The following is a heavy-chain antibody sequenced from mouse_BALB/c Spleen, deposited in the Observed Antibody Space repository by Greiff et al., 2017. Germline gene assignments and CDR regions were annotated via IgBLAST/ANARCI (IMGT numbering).Heavy chain of an antibody. CDR2: IDPANGNT. CDR3: AKLVGY. J-gene: IGHJ2*01. CDR1: GFNIKDTY. V-gene: IGHV14-3*02. Sequence: EVKLQESGAELVKPGASVKLSCTASGFNIKDTYMHWVKQRPEQGLEWIGRIDPANGNTKYDPKFQGKATITADTSSNTAYLQLSSLTSEDTAVYYCAKLVGYWGQGTTLTVSS. D-gene: IGHD4-1*01.